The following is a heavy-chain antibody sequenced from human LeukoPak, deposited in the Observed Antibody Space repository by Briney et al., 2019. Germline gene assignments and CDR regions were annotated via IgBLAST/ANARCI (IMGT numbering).Heavy chain of an antibody. D-gene: IGHD1-1*01. J-gene: IGHJ4*02. V-gene: IGHV4-4*02. CDR1: GGSISNTNW. Sequence: SGTLSLTCGVSGGSISNTNWWTWFRQPPGKGLEWIGEVNLQGSTNYNPSLKSRVTISLDGSKNRFSLELSSVTAADTAVYYCASRTTAFDYWGQGILVTVSS. CDR3: ASRTTAFDY. CDR2: VNLQGST.